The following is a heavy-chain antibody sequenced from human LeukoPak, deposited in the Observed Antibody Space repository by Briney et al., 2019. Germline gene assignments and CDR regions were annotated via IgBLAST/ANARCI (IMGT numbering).Heavy chain of an antibody. Sequence: PGGSLTLSCAASGVDVSDNTMTWVRHAPGKGLERVSVIYYVDSTSYADSVEGRFTISRDSSQNTVFLQMNSLRADDTAVYFCARDVQRKSFGSQFHYYGMDVWGQGTTVTVSS. CDR1: GVDVSDNT. CDR3: ARDVQRKSFGSQFHYYGMDV. CDR2: IYYVDST. D-gene: IGHD2/OR15-2a*01. J-gene: IGHJ6*02. V-gene: IGHV3-53*01.